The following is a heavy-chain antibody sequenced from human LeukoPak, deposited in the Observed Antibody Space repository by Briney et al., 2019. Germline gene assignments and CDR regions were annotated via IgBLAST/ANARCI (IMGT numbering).Heavy chain of an antibody. CDR1: GYFISSGYY. Sequence: SETLSLTCTVSGYFISSGYYWGWIRQPPGKGLQWIGSIHHSGSTYYNPSLKSRVTISVDTSKNQFSLKLSSVTAADTAVYYRARTSGSGLVGGYYFDYWGQGTLVTVSS. CDR3: ARTSGSGLVGGYYFDY. V-gene: IGHV4-38-2*02. CDR2: IHHSGST. D-gene: IGHD6-19*01. J-gene: IGHJ4*02.